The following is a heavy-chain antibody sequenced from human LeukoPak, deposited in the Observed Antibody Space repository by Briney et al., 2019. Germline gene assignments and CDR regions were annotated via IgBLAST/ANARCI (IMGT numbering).Heavy chain of an antibody. CDR1: GYTFTGYY. J-gene: IGHJ4*02. Sequence: ASVKVSCKASGYTFTGYYMHWVRQAPGQGLEWMGWINPNSGGTNYAQKFQGRVTMTRDTSISTAYMELSRLRSDDTAVYYCARDYGGIAPGIAVAGTTRYYFDYWGQGTLVTVSS. CDR3: ARDYGGIAPGIAVAGTTRYYFDY. D-gene: IGHD6-19*01. CDR2: INPNSGGT. V-gene: IGHV1-2*02.